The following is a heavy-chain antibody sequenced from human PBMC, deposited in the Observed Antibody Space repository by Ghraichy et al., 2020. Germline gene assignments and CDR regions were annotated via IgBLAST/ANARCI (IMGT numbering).Heavy chain of an antibody. Sequence: GGSLRLSCAASGFTFSRHGMHWVRQAPGKGLEWVAVIWYDGTYKYYVDSVKGRFTVSRDNSKNMLSLHMDSLRVEDTAVYYCAREPGGNAFFDYWGQGTLVIVSS. CDR3: AREPGGNAFFDY. J-gene: IGHJ4*02. CDR1: GFTFSRHG. V-gene: IGHV3-33*01. CDR2: IWYDGTYK. D-gene: IGHD4-23*01.